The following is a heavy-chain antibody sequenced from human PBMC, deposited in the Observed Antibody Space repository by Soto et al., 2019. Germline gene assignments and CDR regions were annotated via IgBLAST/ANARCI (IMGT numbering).Heavy chain of an antibody. CDR3: ARGGPCSGGSCYPHYYYGMDV. V-gene: IGHV1-69*12. D-gene: IGHD2-15*01. J-gene: IGHJ6*02. CDR1: GGTFSSYA. CDR2: IIPIFGTA. Sequence: QVQLVQSGAEVKKPGSSVKVSCKASGGTFSSYAISWVRQAPRQGLEWMGGIIPIFGTANYAQKFQGRVTITADESTSTAYMELSSLRSEDTAVYYCARGGPCSGGSCYPHYYYGMDVWGQGTTVTVSS.